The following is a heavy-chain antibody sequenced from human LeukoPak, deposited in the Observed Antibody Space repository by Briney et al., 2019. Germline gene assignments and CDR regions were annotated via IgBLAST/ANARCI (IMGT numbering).Heavy chain of an antibody. CDR1: GGTFSSYA. CDR2: IIPIFGTV. V-gene: IGHV1-69*05. Sequence: SVKVSCKASGGTFSSYAISWVRQAPGQGLEWMGGIIPIFGTVNYAQKFQGRVTMTRDTSISTAYMELNSLTSEDTAVYYCAKNVRDTGTFDYWGQGTLVTVSS. J-gene: IGHJ4*02. D-gene: IGHD5-18*01. CDR3: AKNVRDTGTFDY.